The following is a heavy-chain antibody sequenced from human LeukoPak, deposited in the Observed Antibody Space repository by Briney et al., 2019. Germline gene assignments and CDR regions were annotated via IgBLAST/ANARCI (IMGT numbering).Heavy chain of an antibody. D-gene: IGHD2-2*01. Sequence: SETLSLTCAVYGGSFSGYYWSWIRQPPGKGLEWIGEINHSGSTNYNPSLKSRVTISVDTYKNQFSLKLSSVTAADTAVYYCAREGGVVVVPAAKYNWFDPWGQGTLVTVSS. J-gene: IGHJ5*02. V-gene: IGHV4-34*01. CDR1: GGSFSGYY. CDR2: INHSGST. CDR3: AREGGVVVVPAAKYNWFDP.